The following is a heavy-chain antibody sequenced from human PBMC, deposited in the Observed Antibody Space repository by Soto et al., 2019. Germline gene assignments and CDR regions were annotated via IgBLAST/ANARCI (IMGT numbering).Heavy chain of an antibody. CDR1: GGTFSSYA. J-gene: IGHJ4*02. D-gene: IGHD3-10*01. CDR3: ARDGGCYPSGGFDY. CDR2: IIPIFGTA. Sequence: GXSVKVCCKASGGTFSSYASSWERQAPGQGLEWMGGIIPIFGTANYAQKFQGRVTITADESTSTAYMELSSLRSEDTAVYYCARDGGCYPSGGFDYWGQGTLVTVYS. V-gene: IGHV1-69*13.